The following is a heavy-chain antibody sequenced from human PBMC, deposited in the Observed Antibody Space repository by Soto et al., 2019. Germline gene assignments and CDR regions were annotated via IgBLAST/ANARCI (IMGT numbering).Heavy chain of an antibody. D-gene: IGHD1-20*01. CDR2: ISGSGGST. CDR1: GFTFSSYA. Sequence: GGSLRLSYAASGFTFSSYAMSWVRQAPGKGLEWVSAISGSGGSTYYADSVKGRFTISRDNSKNTLYLQMNSLRAEDTAVYYCAKHITGTPGTWFGPWGQGTLVTVSS. CDR3: AKHITGTPGTWFGP. V-gene: IGHV3-23*01. J-gene: IGHJ5*02.